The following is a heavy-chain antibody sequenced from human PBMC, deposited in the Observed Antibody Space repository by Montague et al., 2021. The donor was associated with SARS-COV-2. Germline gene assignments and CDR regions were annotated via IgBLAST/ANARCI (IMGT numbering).Heavy chain of an antibody. D-gene: IGHD3-3*01. Sequence: SLRLSCAASGFTFSSYEMNWVRQAPGKGLEWVSYISSSGSSIYYADSVKGRFTISRDNAKNSLYLQMNSLRVEDTAVYYCARGGEKPYYDFWSGYFESLGGTRYYYYMDVWGKGTTVTVSS. CDR2: ISSSGSSI. CDR1: GFTFSSYE. CDR3: ARGGEKPYYDFWSGYFESLGGTRYYYYMDV. J-gene: IGHJ6*03. V-gene: IGHV3-48*03.